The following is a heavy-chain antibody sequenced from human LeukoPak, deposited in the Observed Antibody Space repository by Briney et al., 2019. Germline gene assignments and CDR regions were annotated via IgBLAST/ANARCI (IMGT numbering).Heavy chain of an antibody. CDR3: ARDCGRDELDY. CDR2: ISYDGSNK. Sequence: GGSLRLSCAASGFTFSSYAMHWVRQAPGKGLEWVAVISYDGSNKYYADSVKGRFTISRDNSKNTLYPQMNSLRAEDTAVYYCARDCGRDELDYWGQGTLVTVSS. D-gene: IGHD5-24*01. CDR1: GFTFSSYA. J-gene: IGHJ4*02. V-gene: IGHV3-30-3*01.